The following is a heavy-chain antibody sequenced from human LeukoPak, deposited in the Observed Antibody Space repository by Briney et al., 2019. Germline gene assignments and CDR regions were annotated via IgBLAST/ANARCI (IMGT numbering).Heavy chain of an antibody. Sequence: EASVKVSCMVSGNTLTDLSIHWVRQAPGKGLDWMGGFDPEDAEIIHAEKFQDRVTMTEDPSTDTAYLELSSLRSEDTAVYYCAAEGQWSLVHYFNSWGQGTLVTVSS. V-gene: IGHV1-24*01. J-gene: IGHJ4*02. CDR2: FDPEDAEI. D-gene: IGHD2-15*01. CDR1: GNTLTDLS. CDR3: AAEGQWSLVHYFNS.